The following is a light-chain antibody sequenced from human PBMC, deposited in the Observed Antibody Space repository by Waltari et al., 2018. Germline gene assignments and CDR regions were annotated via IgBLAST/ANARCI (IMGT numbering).Light chain of an antibody. CDR2: DGV. J-gene: IGLJ3*02. CDR1: YISTKE. CDR3: QVWDIVSDWV. Sequence: SYVVTQAPSVSVAPRQTATITCGGNYISTKEVHWYQQRPGQAPVLVVYDGVDRPSGIPERFSGSRSGHAVTLTIFRVEAGDEADYYCQVWDIVSDWVFGGGTKLTVL. V-gene: IGLV3-21*02.